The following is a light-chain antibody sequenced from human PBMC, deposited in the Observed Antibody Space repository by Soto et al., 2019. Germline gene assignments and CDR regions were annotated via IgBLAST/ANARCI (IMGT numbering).Light chain of an antibody. V-gene: IGLV2-8*01. Sequence: QSALTQPPSASGSPGQSVTVSCTGTSSDVGAYNYVSWYQQHPGKAPKLMIYEVFKRPPGVPDRFSGSKSGNTASLTVSGLQADDEADYYCSSYGGSNNLVFGGGTKLTVL. J-gene: IGLJ2*01. CDR2: EVF. CDR1: SSDVGAYNY. CDR3: SSYGGSNNLV.